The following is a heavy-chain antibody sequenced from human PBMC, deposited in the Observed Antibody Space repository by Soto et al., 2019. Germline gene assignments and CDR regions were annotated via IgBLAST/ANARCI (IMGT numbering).Heavy chain of an antibody. Sequence: GGSLRLSCAASGFNFNSYTINWVRQAPGKRLEWLSSISSSGYIFSTDSVRGRFTISRDNAKNSVYLQINSLRAEDTAVYFCARDCSGGSCYHGMDVYGQRTTVTVSS. V-gene: IGHV3-21*01. J-gene: IGHJ6*02. CDR1: GFNFNSYT. CDR2: ISSSGYI. CDR3: ARDCSGGSCYHGMDV. D-gene: IGHD2-15*01.